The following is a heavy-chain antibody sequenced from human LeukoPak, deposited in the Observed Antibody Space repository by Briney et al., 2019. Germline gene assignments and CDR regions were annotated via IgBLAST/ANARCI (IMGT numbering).Heavy chain of an antibody. J-gene: IGHJ4*02. Sequence: PGRALRLSCVASGFSFSNHGMHWVRQAPGRGLEWVAVIWNDGSYEHYTDSVKGRFTISRDNSKNTLFLQLNSLRPEDTAVYYCAKSTWGSGSFLIDVWGQGTLVTVSS. CDR3: AKSTWGSGSFLIDV. D-gene: IGHD1-26*01. CDR1: GFSFSNHG. CDR2: IWNDGSYE. V-gene: IGHV3-33*03.